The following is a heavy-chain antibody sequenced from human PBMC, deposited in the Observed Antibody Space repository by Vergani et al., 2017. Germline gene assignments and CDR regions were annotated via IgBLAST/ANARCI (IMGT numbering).Heavy chain of an antibody. CDR3: ATELGYCGGGSCDRLY. D-gene: IGHD2-15*01. CDR1: GFSFSGYW. J-gene: IGHJ4*02. CDR2: IRISDDYT. Sequence: EVQLVESGGGLIHPGGSLRLSCEGSGFSFSGYWMHWVRQSPEKGLVWVSGIRISDDYTFYADSVKGRFTISRDDSKNTLSLQMTALRAEDTAVYYCATELGYCGGGSCDRLYWGQGTLVTVS. V-gene: IGHV3-74*01.